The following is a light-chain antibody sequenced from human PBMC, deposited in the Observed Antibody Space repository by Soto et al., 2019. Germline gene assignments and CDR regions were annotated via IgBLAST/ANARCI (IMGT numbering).Light chain of an antibody. CDR2: AAS. V-gene: IGKV1-39*01. CDR1: ESIASF. CDR3: QQSYTTPFT. Sequence: DIPMTQSPSSLSASVGDRVTITCRASESIASFLNWYHQGPGKAPQLLIYAASFLQTGVPSRFSASRSGTDFTLTISSLQPEDFGTYFCQQSYTTPFTFGPGTKVDIK. J-gene: IGKJ3*01.